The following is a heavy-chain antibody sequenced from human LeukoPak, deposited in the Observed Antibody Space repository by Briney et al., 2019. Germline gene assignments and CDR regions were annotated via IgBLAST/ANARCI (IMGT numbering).Heavy chain of an antibody. CDR2: IWYDGSNK. D-gene: IGHD3-16*02. Sequence: PGGSLRLSCAASGFTFSSYGMHWVRQAPGKGLEWVAVIWYDGSNKYYADSVKGRFTIFRDNSKNTLYLQMNSLRAEDTAVYYCAKAFRAYDYVWGVIPMSMDVWGQGTTVTVSS. J-gene: IGHJ6*02. CDR1: GFTFSSYG. CDR3: AKAFRAYDYVWGVIPMSMDV. V-gene: IGHV3-33*06.